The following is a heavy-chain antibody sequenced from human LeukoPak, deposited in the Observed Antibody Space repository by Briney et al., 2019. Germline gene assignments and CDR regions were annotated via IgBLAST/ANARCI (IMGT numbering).Heavy chain of an antibody. V-gene: IGHV4-4*02. Sequence: IPSGTLSLTCAVSGGSISSSNWWSWVRQPPGKGLEWIGEIYHSGSTNYNPSLKSRVTISVDKSKNQFSLKLTSVTAADTAVYYCARGSDEVGRKNFDYWGQGTLVTVSS. CDR3: ARGSDEVGRKNFDY. J-gene: IGHJ4*02. D-gene: IGHD1-26*01. CDR1: GGSISSSNW. CDR2: IYHSGST.